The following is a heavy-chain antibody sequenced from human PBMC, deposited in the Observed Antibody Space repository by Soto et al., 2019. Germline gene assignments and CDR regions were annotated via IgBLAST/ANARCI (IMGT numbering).Heavy chain of an antibody. CDR3: AKGDRIGVAGDLLX. D-gene: IGHD3-3*01. Sequence: PGGSLRLSCAASGFTFSSYAMTWVRQAPGKGLDWVSTISGSGAGTYYADSVKGRFTISRDNSKDTLYLQMNSLRAEDTAVYYCAKGDRIGVAGDLLXWGQGTQVTVSS. CDR2: ISGSGAGT. CDR1: GFTFSSYA. V-gene: IGHV3-23*01. J-gene: IGHJ4*02.